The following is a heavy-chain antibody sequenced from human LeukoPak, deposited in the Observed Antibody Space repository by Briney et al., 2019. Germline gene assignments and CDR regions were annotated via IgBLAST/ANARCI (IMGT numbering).Heavy chain of an antibody. Sequence: GGSLRLSCAASGFTFSSYAMHWVRQAPGKGLEWVAVISYDGSNKYYADSVKGRFTISRDNSKNTLYLQMNSLRAEDTAVYYCARSTHGRLGRFDPWGQGTLVTVSS. V-gene: IGHV3-30*04. D-gene: IGHD1-1*01. CDR3: ARSTHGRLGRFDP. CDR2: ISYDGSNK. J-gene: IGHJ5*02. CDR1: GFTFSSYA.